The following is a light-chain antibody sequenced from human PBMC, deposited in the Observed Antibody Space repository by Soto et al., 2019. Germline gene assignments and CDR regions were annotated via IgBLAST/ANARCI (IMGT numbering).Light chain of an antibody. CDR2: AAS. J-gene: IGKJ3*01. CDR3: QQANSFPFT. Sequence: DIQMTQSPSSVSASVGDRVTITCRASQGISSWLDWYQQKPGKAPKLLIYAASSLQSGVPSRFSGSGSGTDFTLTISSLQPEDFATYYGQQANSFPFTFGPGTKVDIK. CDR1: QGISSW. V-gene: IGKV1-12*01.